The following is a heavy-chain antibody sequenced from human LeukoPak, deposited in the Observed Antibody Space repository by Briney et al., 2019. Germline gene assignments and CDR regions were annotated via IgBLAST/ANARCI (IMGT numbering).Heavy chain of an antibody. Sequence: GGSLRLSCAASGFTFDDYTMHWVRQAPGKGLEWVSLISWDGGSTYYADSVKGRFTISRDNSKNSLYLQMNSLRTEDTALYYCAKDASTITGSDYFDYWGQGTLVTVSS. CDR3: AKDASTITGSDYFDY. D-gene: IGHD1-20*01. J-gene: IGHJ4*02. CDR2: ISWDGGST. CDR1: GFTFDDYT. V-gene: IGHV3-43*01.